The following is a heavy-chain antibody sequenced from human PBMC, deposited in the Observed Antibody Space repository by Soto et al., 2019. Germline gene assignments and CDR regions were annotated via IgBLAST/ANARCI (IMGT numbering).Heavy chain of an antibody. J-gene: IGHJ6*02. CDR1: RFTFTTYT. CDR2: IRGFSPYT. Sequence: GGSLRLSWISSRFTFTTYTMNWVRQPPGKGLEWVSGIRGFSPYTFYAESVKGRFTISRDNAKNSLDLQMDSLRAEDTAVYYCARDRGYDAHDYYYNAMDVWGQGTTVTVSS. V-gene: IGHV3-21*01. CDR3: ARDRGYDAHDYYYNAMDV. D-gene: IGHD3-10*01.